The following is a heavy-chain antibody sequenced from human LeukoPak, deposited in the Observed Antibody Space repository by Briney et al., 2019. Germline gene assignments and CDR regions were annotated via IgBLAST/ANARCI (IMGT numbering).Heavy chain of an antibody. J-gene: IGHJ4*02. CDR1: GGTFSSYA. V-gene: IGHV1-69*01. CDR3: AEGRITMARGVISYFDY. D-gene: IGHD3-10*01. CDR2: IIPIFGTA. Sequence: SVKVSCKASGGTFSSYAISWVRQAPGQGLEWMGGIIPIFGTANYAQKFQGRVTITADESTSTAYMELSSLRSEDTAVYYCAEGRITMARGVISYFDYWGQGTLVTVSS.